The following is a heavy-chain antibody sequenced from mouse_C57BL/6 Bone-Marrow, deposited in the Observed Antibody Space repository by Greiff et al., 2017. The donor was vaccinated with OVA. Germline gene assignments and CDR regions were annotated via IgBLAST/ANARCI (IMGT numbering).Heavy chain of an antibody. CDR2: IDPNSGGT. CDR1: GYTFTSYW. J-gene: IGHJ3*01. Sequence: QVQLKESGAELVKPGASVKLSCKASGYTFTSYWMHWVKQRPGRGLEWIGRIDPNSGGTKYNEKFKSKATPTVDKPSSTAYMQLSSLTSEDSAVYYCAREDYYGSSYPWFAYWGQGTLVTVSA. V-gene: IGHV1-72*01. CDR3: AREDYYGSSYPWFAY. D-gene: IGHD1-1*01.